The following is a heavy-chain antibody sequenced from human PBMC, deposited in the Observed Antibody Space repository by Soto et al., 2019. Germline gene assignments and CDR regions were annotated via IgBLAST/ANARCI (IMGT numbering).Heavy chain of an antibody. CDR1: EFSFSSYA. Sequence: EVQLMESGGGLVQPGGSLRLSCAAAEFSFSSYAVNWVRQAPGKGLEWVPAISATGTTTYYADSVKGRFTISRNNSKRPLFLQMDSLSPEDTAVYYCATSSSPVDYWGQGTQVTVSS. V-gene: IGHV3-23*01. CDR2: ISATGTTT. CDR3: ATSSSPVDY. J-gene: IGHJ4*02. D-gene: IGHD6-13*01.